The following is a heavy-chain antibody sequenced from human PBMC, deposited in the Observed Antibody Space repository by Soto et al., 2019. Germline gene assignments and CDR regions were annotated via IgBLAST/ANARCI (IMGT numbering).Heavy chain of an antibody. V-gene: IGHV3-23*01. CDR1: GISFSNYG. CDR2: VSADGQTT. D-gene: IGHD3-10*01. CDR3: AKEASVPSLGEFWYFDL. J-gene: IGHJ2*01. Sequence: EVHLLESGGGLVQPGGSLRLSCAASGISFSNYGMTWVRQAPGKGLEWVSSVSADGQTTYYAESVRGRFTISRDSSKGTLYLQMDSLRADDTAVYYCAKEASVPSLGEFWYFDLWGRGTHVTVSS.